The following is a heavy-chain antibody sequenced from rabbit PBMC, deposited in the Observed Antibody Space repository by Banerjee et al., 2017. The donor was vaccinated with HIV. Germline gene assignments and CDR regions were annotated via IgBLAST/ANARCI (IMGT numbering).Heavy chain of an antibody. CDR3: ARDRDGTGESSFDF. Sequence: QQLVESGGGLVEPGASLTLTCTASGFSFSSSYYMCWVRQAPGKGLEWIACIYTGDGDTYYANWAKGRFTGSKTSSTTVTLQMTSLTAADTATYFCARDRDGTGESSFDFWGPGTLVTVS. D-gene: IGHD7-1*01. CDR1: GFSFSSSYY. V-gene: IGHV1S40*01. CDR2: IYTGDGDT. J-gene: IGHJ4*01.